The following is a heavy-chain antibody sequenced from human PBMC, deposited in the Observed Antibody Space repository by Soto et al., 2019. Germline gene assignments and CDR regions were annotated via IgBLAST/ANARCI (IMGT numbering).Heavy chain of an antibody. CDR1: GGSVSVYY. CDR2: IYASGSP. V-gene: IGHV4-59*02. J-gene: IGHJ4*02. Sequence: SETLCLTCTISGGSVSVYYWSWIRQSTGQGLEWIGYIYASGSPYYNPSLRSRVTISADTSKNQISLKLTSPTAADTAVYYCARGVGSSHPQYWGRGTLVTVSS. CDR3: ARGVGSSHPQY. D-gene: IGHD1-26*01.